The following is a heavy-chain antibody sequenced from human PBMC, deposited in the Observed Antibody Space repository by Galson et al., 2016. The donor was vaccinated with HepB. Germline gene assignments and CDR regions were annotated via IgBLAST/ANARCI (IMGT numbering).Heavy chain of an antibody. Sequence: SLRLSCAASGFTFSNAWMNWVRQAPGKGLEWAGRIKSKTDGGTTDYAAPLKGRLTISRDDSKNTLYLQMNSLKTEDTAVYYCTTQTDPVPLRPMRIQLWSTTTYYYYGMDVWGQGTTVTVSS. CDR3: TTQTDPVPLRPMRIQLWSTTTYYYYGMDV. D-gene: IGHD5-18*01. CDR1: GFTFSNAW. CDR2: IKSKTDGGTT. J-gene: IGHJ6*02. V-gene: IGHV3-15*07.